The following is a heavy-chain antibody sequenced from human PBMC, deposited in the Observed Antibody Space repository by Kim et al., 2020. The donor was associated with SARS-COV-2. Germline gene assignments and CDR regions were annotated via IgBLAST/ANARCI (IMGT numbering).Heavy chain of an antibody. V-gene: IGHV4-61*02. Sequence: SETLSLTCTVSGGSISSGSYYWSWIRQPAGKGLEWIGRNYTSGSTNYNPSLKSRVTISVDTSKNQFSLKLSSVTAADTAVYYCAGDQVNRGYSYGFDYWGQGTLVTVSS. J-gene: IGHJ4*02. CDR1: GGSISSGSYY. D-gene: IGHD5-18*01. CDR2: NYTSGST. CDR3: AGDQVNRGYSYGFDY.